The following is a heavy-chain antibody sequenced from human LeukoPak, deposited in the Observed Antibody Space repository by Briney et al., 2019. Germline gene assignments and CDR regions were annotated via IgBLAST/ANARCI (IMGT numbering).Heavy chain of an antibody. CDR2: IRSKANSYAT. D-gene: IGHD2-15*01. V-gene: IGHV3-73*01. Sequence: PGGSLRLSCAASGFTFSGSAMHWVRQASGKGLEWVGPIRSKANSYATAYAASVRGRFTISRDDSKNTAYLQMNSLKTEDTALYYCTRVYCSGGSCDAFDIWGQGTMVTVSS. J-gene: IGHJ3*02. CDR1: GFTFSGSA. CDR3: TRVYCSGGSCDAFDI.